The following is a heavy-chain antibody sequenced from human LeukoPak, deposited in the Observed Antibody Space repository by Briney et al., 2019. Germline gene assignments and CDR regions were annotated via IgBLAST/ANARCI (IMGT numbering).Heavy chain of an antibody. J-gene: IGHJ4*02. CDR2: IRADNGNT. CDR1: GYTFTTYG. CDR3: ARDRFANSVGPVGAFDY. Sequence: ASVKVSCKAFGYTFTTYGVTWVRQAPGQGLEWMGWIRADNGNTDYRQNLQGRVTMTTDTSTSTAYMELRSLRSDDTAVYYCARDRFANSVGPVGAFDYWGQGALVTVSS. D-gene: IGHD1-26*01. V-gene: IGHV1-18*01.